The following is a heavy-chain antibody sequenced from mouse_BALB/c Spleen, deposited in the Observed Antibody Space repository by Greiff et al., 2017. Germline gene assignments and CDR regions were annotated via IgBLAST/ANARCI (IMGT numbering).Heavy chain of an antibody. V-gene: IGHV1-5*01. CDR1: GYTFTSYW. D-gene: IGHD2-2*01. CDR3: TPIYYGDDEGVDYAMDY. Sequence: EVQLQQSGTVLARPGASVKMSCKASGYTFTSYWMHWVKQRPGQGLEWIGAIYPGNSDTSYTQKFKGKAKLTAVTSTSTAYMELSSLTNEDSAVYYCTPIYYGDDEGVDYAMDYWGQGTSVTVSS. CDR2: IYPGNSDT. J-gene: IGHJ4*01.